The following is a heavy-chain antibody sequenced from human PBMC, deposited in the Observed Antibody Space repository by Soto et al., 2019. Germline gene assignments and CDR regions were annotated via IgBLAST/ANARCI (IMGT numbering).Heavy chain of an antibody. CDR2: IIPIFGTA. CDR3: ARVVVPGFGKYYGMDV. V-gene: IGHV1-69*01. CDR1: GGTFSRHA. J-gene: IGHJ6*02. D-gene: IGHD2-21*01. Sequence: QVQLVQSGAEVRKPGSSVKVSCKASGGTFSRHAISWVRQAPGQGLEWMGGIIPIFGTANHAQKFQGRVTIIADESTSTVYMELSSLRSEDTAMYYCARVVVPGFGKYYGMDVWGQGTTVIVSS.